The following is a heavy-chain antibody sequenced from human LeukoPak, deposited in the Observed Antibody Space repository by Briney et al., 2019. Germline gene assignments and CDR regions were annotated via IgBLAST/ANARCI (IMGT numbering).Heavy chain of an antibody. CDR2: IIPIFGTA. CDR1: GGTFSSYA. V-gene: IGHV1-69*13. Sequence: GASVKVSCKASGGTFSSYAISWVRQAPGQGLEWMGGIIPIFGTANYAQKFQGRVTITADESTSTAYMELSSLRSEDTAVYYCARDREWGHDAFDIWGQGTMVTVSS. J-gene: IGHJ3*02. CDR3: ARDREWGHDAFDI. D-gene: IGHD1-26*01.